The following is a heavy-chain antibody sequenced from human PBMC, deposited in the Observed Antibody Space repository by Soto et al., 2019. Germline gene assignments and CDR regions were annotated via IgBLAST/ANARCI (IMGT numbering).Heavy chain of an antibody. Sequence: RGSLRLSCTSSDFNFGNFAMGCARHAPGKGLEWLSSLAVPYTGAQTYYADSVAGRLTVSRDDSKNTLYLELNSLRAEDTAVYYCAKDWGRIEVACWTDRGPGTHINVSS. CDR1: DFNFGNFA. CDR2: LAVPYTGAQT. D-gene: IGHD2-15*01. CDR3: AKDWGRIEVACWTD. V-gene: IGHV3-23*01. J-gene: IGHJ4*02.